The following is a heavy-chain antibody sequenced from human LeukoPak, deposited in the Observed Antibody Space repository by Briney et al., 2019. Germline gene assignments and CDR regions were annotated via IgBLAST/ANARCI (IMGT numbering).Heavy chain of an antibody. J-gene: IGHJ1*01. D-gene: IGHD3-22*01. CDR2: INHSGST. CDR3: ASRGGDYYDRIYEH. Sequence: PSETLSLTCAVYGGSFSGYYWSWIRQPPGKGLEWIGEINHSGSTNYNPSLKSRVTISVDTSKNQFSLKLSSVTAADTAVYYCASRGGDYYDRIYEHWGQGTLVTVSS. CDR1: GGSFSGYY. V-gene: IGHV4-34*01.